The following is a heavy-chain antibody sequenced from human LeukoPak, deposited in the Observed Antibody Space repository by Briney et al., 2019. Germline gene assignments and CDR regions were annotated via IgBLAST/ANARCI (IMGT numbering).Heavy chain of an antibody. CDR2: IYHSGST. J-gene: IGHJ4*02. V-gene: IGHV4-4*02. D-gene: IGHD3-10*01. Sequence: SETLSLSCAGSVGSISMSNWGSGVREPPGHGLEVSGEIYHSGSTNYNPSLKSRVTISVDKSKNQFSLKLSSVTAADTAVYYCATGYHMVRGGFDYWGQGTLVTVSS. CDR3: ATGYHMVRGGFDY. CDR1: VGSISMSNW.